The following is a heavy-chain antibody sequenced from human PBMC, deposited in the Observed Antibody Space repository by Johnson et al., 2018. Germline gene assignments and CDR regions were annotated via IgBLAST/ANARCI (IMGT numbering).Heavy chain of an antibody. CDR3: ARGRGGYYGSSGYPGDAFDI. Sequence: QVQLVQSGGGVVQPGRSLRLSCAASGFTFSSYAMHWVRQAPGKGLEWVAVISYDGSNKYYADSVKGRFTISRDNSKNTLYLQMNSLRAEDTAVYYCARGRGGYYGSSGYPGDAFDIWGQGTMVTVSS. CDR1: GFTFSSYA. V-gene: IGHV3-30-3*01. D-gene: IGHD3-22*01. J-gene: IGHJ3*02. CDR2: ISYDGSNK.